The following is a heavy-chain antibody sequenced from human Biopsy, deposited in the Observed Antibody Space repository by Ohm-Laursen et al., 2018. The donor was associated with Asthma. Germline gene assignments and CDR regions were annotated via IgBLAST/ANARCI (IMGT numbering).Heavy chain of an antibody. Sequence: QTLSLTCAVSGASIKTDDHYWSWLRQPPGKGLEWFGFIHYSGSTSYNPSLKGGVTISVDTSKNQFSLKLSSVTAADTAVYYCAKASVAASSNWFDPWGQGTLVTVSS. CDR3: AKASVAASSNWFDP. CDR1: GASIKTDDHY. J-gene: IGHJ5*02. CDR2: IHYSGST. D-gene: IGHD6-19*01. V-gene: IGHV4-30-4*01.